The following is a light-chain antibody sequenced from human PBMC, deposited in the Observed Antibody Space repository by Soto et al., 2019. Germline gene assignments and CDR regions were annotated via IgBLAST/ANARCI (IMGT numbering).Light chain of an antibody. CDR2: AAA. CDR1: QSVSSN. Sequence: EIVVTQSPATLSVSPGERATLSCRASQSVSSNLAWYQQKPGQAPRLLIYAAATRATGIPDRFSGSGSGTDFTLTISRLEPEDFAVYCCQQYGSSPWTFGQGTKVEIK. CDR3: QQYGSSPWT. V-gene: IGKV3-20*01. J-gene: IGKJ1*01.